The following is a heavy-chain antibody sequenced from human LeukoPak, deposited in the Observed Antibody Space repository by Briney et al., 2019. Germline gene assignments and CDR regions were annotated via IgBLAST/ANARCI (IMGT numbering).Heavy chain of an antibody. Sequence: ASVKVSCKASGYTFTSYGISWVRQAPGQGLEWMGWISAYNGNTNYAQKLQGRVTMTTDTSTSTAYMELRSLRSDDTAVYYCARGRYDILTGYSPHFDYWGQGTLVTASS. CDR3: ARGRYDILTGYSPHFDY. CDR1: GYTFTSYG. J-gene: IGHJ4*02. CDR2: ISAYNGNT. V-gene: IGHV1-18*01. D-gene: IGHD3-9*01.